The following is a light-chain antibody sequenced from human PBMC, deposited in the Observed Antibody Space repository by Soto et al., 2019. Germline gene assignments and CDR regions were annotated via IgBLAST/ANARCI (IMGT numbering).Light chain of an antibody. J-gene: IGKJ1*01. CDR3: HQRSTWPWT. Sequence: EIVLTQSPATLSLSPGERATLSCRASQSVSSYLAWFQQKPGQAPRLLIYDASTRATGIPARFSGSGSGTDFILTISSIVPEDYAVYYCHQRSTWPWTFGQGTKVEIK. V-gene: IGKV3-11*01. CDR1: QSVSSY. CDR2: DAS.